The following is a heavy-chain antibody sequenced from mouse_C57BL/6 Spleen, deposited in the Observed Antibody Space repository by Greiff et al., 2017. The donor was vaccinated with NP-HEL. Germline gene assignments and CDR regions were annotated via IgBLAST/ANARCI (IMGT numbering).Heavy chain of an antibody. D-gene: IGHD1-1*01. CDR1: GYTFTGYW. CDR3: ASDDYCISYWYFDV. J-gene: IGHJ1*03. V-gene: IGHV1-9*01. CDR2: ILPGSGST. Sequence: VQLQQSGAELMKPGASVKLSCKATGYTFTGYWIEWVKQRPGHGLEWIGEILPGSGSTNYNEKFKGKATFTAGTSSNPAYMQLSSLTTEDSAIYYCASDDYCISYWYFDVWGTRTTVTVSS.